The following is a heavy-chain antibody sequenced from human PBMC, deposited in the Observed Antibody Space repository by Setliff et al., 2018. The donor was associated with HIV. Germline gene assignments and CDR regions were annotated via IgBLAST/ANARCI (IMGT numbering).Heavy chain of an antibody. CDR3: ARGRWGGGAGAPSYYFDS. CDR2: IYYSGSN. V-gene: IGHV4-30-4*01. CDR1: GASINSGDSY. D-gene: IGHD6-19*01. Sequence: SETLSLTCTVSGASINSGDSYWTWIRQSPGKGLEWIGFIYYSGSNYYNPSPKSRISISLDASKGQFSLWLTSVTAADTAVYYCARGRWGGGAGAPSYYFDSWGQGTLVTVS. J-gene: IGHJ4*02.